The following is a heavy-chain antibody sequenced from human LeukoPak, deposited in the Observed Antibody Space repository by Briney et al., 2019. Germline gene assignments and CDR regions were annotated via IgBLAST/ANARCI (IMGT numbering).Heavy chain of an antibody. V-gene: IGHV4-38-2*02. CDR1: GYSISSGYY. CDR2: IYHSGST. J-gene: IGHJ6*03. CDR3: ARSNGIAARSDYYYYMDV. D-gene: IGHD6-6*01. Sequence: SETLSLTCTVSGYSISSGYYWGWLRQPPGKGLEWIGSIYHSGSTYYNPSLKSRVTISVDTSKNQFSLKLSSVTAADTAVYYCARSNGIAARSDYYYYMDVWGKGTTVTVSS.